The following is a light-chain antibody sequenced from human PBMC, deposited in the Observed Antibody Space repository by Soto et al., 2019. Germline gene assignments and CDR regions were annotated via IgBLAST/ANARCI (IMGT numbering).Light chain of an antibody. V-gene: IGKV1-5*03. Sequence: DIQMTQSPSTLSASVGDRVTITCRASQSISSWLAWYQQKPGKAPKLLIYKASSLESGVPSRFSGSGAGTGFTLNISSLQPDDFATYYCQQYNSYPTFGGGTKVEIK. CDR3: QQYNSYPT. J-gene: IGKJ4*02. CDR2: KAS. CDR1: QSISSW.